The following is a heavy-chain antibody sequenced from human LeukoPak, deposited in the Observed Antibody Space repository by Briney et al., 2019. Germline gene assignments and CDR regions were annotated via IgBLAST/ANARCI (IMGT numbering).Heavy chain of an antibody. CDR3: ARRKGYYDKSGYYYSGAFDI. V-gene: IGHV4-59*01. D-gene: IGHD3-22*01. CDR2: VYYSGST. J-gene: IGHJ3*02. CDR1: GGPISNYH. Sequence: SETLSLTCTVSGGPISNYHWSWIRQPPGKGLEWIGYVYYSGSTNYNSSLKSRVTISVDTSKNQFALKLSSVSAADTAVYYCARRKGYYDKSGYYYSGAFDIWGQGAMVTVSS.